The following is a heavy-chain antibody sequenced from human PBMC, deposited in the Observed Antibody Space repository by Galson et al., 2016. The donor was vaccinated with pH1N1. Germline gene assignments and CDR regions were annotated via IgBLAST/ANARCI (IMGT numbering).Heavy chain of an antibody. CDR3: ARHSTCSGGSCSPDS. D-gene: IGHD2-15*01. CDR2: VFPGDSDT. Sequence: QSGAEVKKPGESLKISCKASGYTFSNSWIGWVRQRPGRGLEWMGVVFPGDSDTRYSPSPQGHVIISADKSINTAYLQWGSLKASDTAVYYCARHSTCSGGSCSPDSWGQGTLVTVS. J-gene: IGHJ4*02. V-gene: IGHV5-51*01. CDR1: GYTFSNSW.